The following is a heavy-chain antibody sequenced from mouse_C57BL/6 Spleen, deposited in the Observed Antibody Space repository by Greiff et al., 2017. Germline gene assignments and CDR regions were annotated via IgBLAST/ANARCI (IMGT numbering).Heavy chain of an antibody. J-gene: IGHJ2*01. CDR1: GISITTGNYR. CDR2: IYYSGTN. CDR3: ARAWGYGSSYFDY. Sequence: EVKVVESGPGLVKPSPTVFLTCTVTGISITTGNYRWSWIRQFPGNKLEWIGYIYYSGTNTYNPSLTSRTTITRDTPKNQFFLEMNSLTAEDTATYYCARAWGYGSSYFDYWGQGTTLTVSS. V-gene: IGHV3-5*01. D-gene: IGHD1-1*01.